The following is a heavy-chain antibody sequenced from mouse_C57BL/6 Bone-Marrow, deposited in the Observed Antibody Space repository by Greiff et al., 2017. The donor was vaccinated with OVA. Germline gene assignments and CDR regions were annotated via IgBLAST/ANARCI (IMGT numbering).Heavy chain of an antibody. V-gene: IGHV14-4*01. D-gene: IGHD2-1*01. CDR1: GFTIKDDY. J-gene: IGHJ2*01. CDR3: TSYGNFDY. Sequence: VQLKESGAELVRPGASVKLSCTASGFTIKDDYMHWVKQRPEQGLAWIGWIDPENGDTEYASKFQGQATITADTSSNTAYLQLSSLTAEDTAVYYCTSYGNFDYWGQGTTLTVSS. CDR2: IDPENGDT.